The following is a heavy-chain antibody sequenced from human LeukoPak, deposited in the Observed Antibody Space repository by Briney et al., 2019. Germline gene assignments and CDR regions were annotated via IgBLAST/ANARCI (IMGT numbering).Heavy chain of an antibody. V-gene: IGHV4-34*01. Sequence: SETLSLTCAVYGGSFSGYYWSWIRQPPGKGLEWIGEISHSGSTNYNPSLKSRVTISVDTSKNQFSLKLSSVTAADTAVYYCARGGSRIVVVVAARKPHYFDYWGQGTLVTVAS. J-gene: IGHJ4*02. D-gene: IGHD2-15*01. CDR3: ARGGSRIVVVVAARKPHYFDY. CDR1: GGSFSGYY. CDR2: ISHSGST.